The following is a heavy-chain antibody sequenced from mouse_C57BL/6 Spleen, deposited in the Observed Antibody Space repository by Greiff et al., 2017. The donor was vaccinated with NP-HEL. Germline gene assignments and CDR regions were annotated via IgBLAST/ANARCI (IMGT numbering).Heavy chain of an antibody. Sequence: VQLVESDAELVKPGASVKISCKVSGYTFTDHTIHWMKQRPEQGLEWIGYIYPRDGSTKYNEKFKGKATLTADKSSSTAYMQLNSLTSEDSAVYFCARWGLRREDYFDYWGQGTTLTVSS. CDR3: ARWGLRREDYFDY. CDR2: IYPRDGST. V-gene: IGHV1-78*01. J-gene: IGHJ2*01. D-gene: IGHD2-4*01. CDR1: GYTFTDHT.